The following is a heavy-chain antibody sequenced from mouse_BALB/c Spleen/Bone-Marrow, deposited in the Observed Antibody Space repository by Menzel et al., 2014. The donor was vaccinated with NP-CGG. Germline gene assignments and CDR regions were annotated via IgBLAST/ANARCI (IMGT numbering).Heavy chain of an antibody. CDR2: ISSGSSTI. V-gene: IGHV5-17*02. CDR1: GFTFSSFG. D-gene: IGHD1-1*01. CDR3: VRSGSSSGYFDY. J-gene: IGHJ2*01. Sequence: EVKLMESGGGLVQPGGSRKLSCAASGFTFSSFGMHWVRPAPEKGLEWVAYISSGSSTIYYGDTVMGRFTISRDNPKNTLFLQMTSLRSGDTATYYCVRSGSSSGYFDYWGQGTTLTVSS.